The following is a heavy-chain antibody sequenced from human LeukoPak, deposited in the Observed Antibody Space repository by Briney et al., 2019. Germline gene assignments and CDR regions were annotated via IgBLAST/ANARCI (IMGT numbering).Heavy chain of an antibody. CDR1: GYTFTGYY. D-gene: IGHD3-22*01. CDR3: AREGPSSGQPFDY. V-gene: IGHV1-2*02. Sequence: ASVKASCKASGYTFTGYYMHWVRQTPGQGLEWMGWINPNSGGTNYAQKFQGRVTMTRDTSISTAYMELSRLRSDDTAVYYCAREGPSSGQPFDYWGQGTLVTVSS. CDR2: INPNSGGT. J-gene: IGHJ4*02.